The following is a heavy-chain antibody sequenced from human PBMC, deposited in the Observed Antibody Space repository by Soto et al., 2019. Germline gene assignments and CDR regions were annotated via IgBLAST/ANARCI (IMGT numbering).Heavy chain of an antibody. CDR3: ARNNGRENYYDSSGYWYYFDY. CDR2: IYYSGST. Sequence: SDTLSLTCTVSGCSIISYYWSWIRQPPRKGLGWIGYIYYSGSTNYKSSLKSRVTISVDTSKNQFSLKLSSVTAADTAVYYCARNNGRENYYDSSGYWYYFDYWGQGTLVTVS. D-gene: IGHD3-22*01. J-gene: IGHJ4*02. CDR1: GCSIISYY. V-gene: IGHV4-59*07.